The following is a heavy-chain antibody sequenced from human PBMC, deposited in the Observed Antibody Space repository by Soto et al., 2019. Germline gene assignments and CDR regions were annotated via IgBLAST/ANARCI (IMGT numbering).Heavy chain of an antibody. CDR1: GGSFSGYY. Sequence: QVQLQQWGAGLLKPSETLSLTCAVYGGSFSGYYWSWIRQPPGKGLEWIGEINHSGSTNYNPSLKRRVAISVDTSKNQFSLKLSSVNAADTAVYYWARLLTYYDFWSVGGRYYYGMDVWGQGTTVTVSS. D-gene: IGHD3-3*01. CDR2: INHSGST. V-gene: IGHV4-34*01. J-gene: IGHJ6*02. CDR3: ARLLTYYDFWSVGGRYYYGMDV.